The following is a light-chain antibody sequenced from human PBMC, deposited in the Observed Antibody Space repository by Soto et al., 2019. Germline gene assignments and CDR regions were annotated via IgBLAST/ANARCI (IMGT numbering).Light chain of an antibody. CDR1: SGHSNYA. Sequence: QPVLTQSPSASASLGASVKLTCALSSGHSNYAIAWHQQQAEKRPRYLMKMNSDGNHFKGAGIPDRFSGSSSGAECFLTIYSVQFEAEACHYCQTWDTGPVFGGGTKLTVL. CDR3: QTWDTGPV. J-gene: IGLJ2*01. CDR2: MNSDGNH. V-gene: IGLV4-69*01.